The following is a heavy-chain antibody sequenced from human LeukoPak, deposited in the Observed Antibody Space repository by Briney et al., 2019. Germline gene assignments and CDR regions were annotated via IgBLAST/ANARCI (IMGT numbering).Heavy chain of an antibody. CDR1: GGSISSSSYY. Sequence: KPSETLSLTCTVSGGSISSSSYYWGWIRQPPGKGLEWIGYIYYSGSTNYNPSLKSRVTISVDTSKNQFSLKLSSVTAADTAVYYCARDFLDFDWLLFDYWGQGTLVTVSS. J-gene: IGHJ4*02. CDR3: ARDFLDFDWLLFDY. CDR2: IYYSGST. D-gene: IGHD3-9*01. V-gene: IGHV4-61*01.